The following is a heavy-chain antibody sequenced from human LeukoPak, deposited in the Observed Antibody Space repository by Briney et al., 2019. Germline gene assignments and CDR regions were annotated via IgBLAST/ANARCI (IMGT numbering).Heavy chain of an antibody. CDR1: GGSISSYY. CDR3: ARVVPAAYYYYYYMDV. V-gene: IGHV4-4*07. CDR2: IYTSGST. Sequence: PSETLSLTCTVSGGSISSYYWSWIRQPAGKGLEWIGRIYTSGSTNYNPSLKSRVTMSVDTSKNQFPLKLSSVTAADTAVYYCARVVPAAYYYYYYMDVWGKGTTVTVSS. D-gene: IGHD2-2*01. J-gene: IGHJ6*03.